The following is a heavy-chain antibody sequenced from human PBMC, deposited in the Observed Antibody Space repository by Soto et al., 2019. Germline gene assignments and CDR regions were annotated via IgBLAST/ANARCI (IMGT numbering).Heavy chain of an antibody. CDR3: ARSDYGGKRGYYFDY. Sequence: PSETLSLTCSVSGDSISEYFWSWIRQPPGKGLEWIGNIYSSGTTNYNPSLKSRVSISVDTSKNQFSLNLNSVTAADTAVYYCARSDYGGKRGYYFDYWGQGALVTVSS. CDR2: IYSSGTT. J-gene: IGHJ4*02. V-gene: IGHV4-59*01. CDR1: GDSISEYF. D-gene: IGHD4-17*01.